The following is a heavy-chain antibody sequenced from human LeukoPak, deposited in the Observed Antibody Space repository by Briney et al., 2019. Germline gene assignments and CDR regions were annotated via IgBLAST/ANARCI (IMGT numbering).Heavy chain of an antibody. CDR3: AKDVGYYYGSGSYYPYYYYYMDV. CDR2: ISGSGGST. CDR1: GFTFSSYA. V-gene: IGHV3-23*01. D-gene: IGHD3-10*01. Sequence: GGSLRLSCAASGFTFSSYAMSWVRQAPGKGLEWVSAISGSGGSTYYADSVKGRFTISRDNSKNTLYLQTNSLRDEDTDVYYCAKDVGYYYGSGSYYPYYYYYMDVWGKGTTVTVSS. J-gene: IGHJ6*03.